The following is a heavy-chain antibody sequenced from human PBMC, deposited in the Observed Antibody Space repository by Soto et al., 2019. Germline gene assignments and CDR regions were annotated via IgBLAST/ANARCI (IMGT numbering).Heavy chain of an antibody. CDR1: GFTFTSSA. Sequence: SVKVSCKASGFTFTSSAVQWVRQARGQRREWIGWIVVGSGNTNYAQKFQERVTITRDMSTSTAYMELSSLRSEDTAVYYCAVHYGSGSYYYYGMDVWGQGXTVTVYS. V-gene: IGHV1-58*01. J-gene: IGHJ6*02. CDR2: IVVGSGNT. D-gene: IGHD3-10*01. CDR3: AVHYGSGSYYYYGMDV.